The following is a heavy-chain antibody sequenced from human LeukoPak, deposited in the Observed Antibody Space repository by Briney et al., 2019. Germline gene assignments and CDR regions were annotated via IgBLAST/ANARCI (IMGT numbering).Heavy chain of an antibody. D-gene: IGHD6-6*01. CDR2: VYYTVST. V-gene: IGHV4-59*08. CDR3: ARHFAYSSSSYFDY. CDR1: GGSVSNYY. Sequence: SETLSLTCSVSGGSVSNYYWSWIRQPPGKGLEWIGYVYYTVSTNYNPSLKSRVTMFEDKSKNQLSLRLYYVTVADTAVYYCARHFAYSSSSYFDYWGQGSLVTVSS. J-gene: IGHJ4*02.